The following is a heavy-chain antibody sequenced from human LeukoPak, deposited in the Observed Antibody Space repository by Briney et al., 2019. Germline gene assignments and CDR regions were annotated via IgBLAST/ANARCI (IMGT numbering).Heavy chain of an antibody. CDR1: GFTFDDYT. V-gene: IGHV3-43*01. CDR3: AKDQAREDYYGSGSYQGIDY. D-gene: IGHD3-10*01. Sequence: GGSLRLSCAASGFTFDDYTMHWVRQAPGKGLEWVSLISWDGGSTYYADSVKGRFTISRDNSKNSLYLQMNSPRTEDTALYYCAKDQAREDYYGSGSYQGIDYWGQGTLVTVSS. J-gene: IGHJ4*02. CDR2: ISWDGGST.